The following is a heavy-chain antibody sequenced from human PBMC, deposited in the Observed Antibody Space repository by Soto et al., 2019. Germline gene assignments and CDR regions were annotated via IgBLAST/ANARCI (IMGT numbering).Heavy chain of an antibody. CDR2: IIPIFGTA. CDR1: GVTFSSYA. D-gene: IGHD1-1*01. CDR3: ARDVEVSGPNCFDP. V-gene: IGHV1-69*01. J-gene: IGHJ5*02. Sequence: QVQLVQSGAEVKKPGSSVKVSCKASGVTFSSYAISWVRQAPGQGLEWMGGIIPIFGTANYAQKFQGRVTITADESTSTAYMELSSLRSEDTAVYYCARDVEVSGPNCFDPWGQGTLVTVSS.